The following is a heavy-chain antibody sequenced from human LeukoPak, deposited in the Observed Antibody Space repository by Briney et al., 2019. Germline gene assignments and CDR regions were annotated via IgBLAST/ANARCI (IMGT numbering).Heavy chain of an antibody. V-gene: IGHV1-8*03. CDR3: ARTRNYDFWSGYYPNYYYYYMDV. D-gene: IGHD3-3*01. Sequence: ASVKVSCKASGYTFTSYDINWVRQATGQGLEWMGWMNPNSGNTGYAQRFQGRVTITRNTSISTAYMELSSLRSEDTAVYYCARTRNYDFWSGYYPNYYYYYMDVWGKGTTVTVSS. J-gene: IGHJ6*03. CDR2: MNPNSGNT. CDR1: GYTFTSYD.